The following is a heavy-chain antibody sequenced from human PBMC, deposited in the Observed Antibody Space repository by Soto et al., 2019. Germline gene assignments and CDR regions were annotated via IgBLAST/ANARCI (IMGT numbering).Heavy chain of an antibody. CDR2: IWYDGSNK. D-gene: IGHD3-16*02. J-gene: IGHJ6*02. CDR1: GFTVSSYG. CDR3: ARGLIMITFGGVIVKGMGMDV. Sequence: GGSLRLSCAASGFTVSSYGMHWVRQAPGKGLEWVAVIWYDGSNKYYADSVKGRFTISRDNSKNTLYLQMNSLRAEDTAVYYCARGLIMITFGGVIVKGMGMDVWGQGTTVTVSS. V-gene: IGHV3-33*01.